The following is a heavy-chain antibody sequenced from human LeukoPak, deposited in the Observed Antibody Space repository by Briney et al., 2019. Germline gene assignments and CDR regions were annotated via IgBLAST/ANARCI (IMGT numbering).Heavy chain of an antibody. V-gene: IGHV3-23*01. CDR3: AKRGHAAGKGYYYYYYMDV. J-gene: IGHJ6*03. CDR2: ISGSGGST. Sequence: PGGSLRLSCAASGFTFSSYAMSWVRQAPGKGLEWVSAISGSGGSTYYADSVKGRFTISRDNSKNTLYLQMNSLRAEDTAVYYCAKRGHAAGKGYYYYYYMDVWGKGTMVTVSS. CDR1: GFTFSSYA. D-gene: IGHD6-13*01.